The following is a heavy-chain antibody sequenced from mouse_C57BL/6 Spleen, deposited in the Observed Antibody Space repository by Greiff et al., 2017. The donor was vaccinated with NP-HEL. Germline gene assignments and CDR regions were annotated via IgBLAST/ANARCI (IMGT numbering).Heavy chain of an antibody. CDR1: GYTFTSYW. J-gene: IGHJ4*01. V-gene: IGHV1-69*01. CDR3: VSKKDYYAMDY. CDR2: IDPSDSYT. Sequence: QVQLQQPGAELVMPGASVKLSCKASGYTFTSYWMHWVKQRPGQGLEWIGEIDPSDSYTNYNQKFKGKSTLTVDKSSSTAYMQLSSLTSEDSAVYYCVSKKDYYAMDYWGQGTSVTVSS. D-gene: IGHD2-5*01.